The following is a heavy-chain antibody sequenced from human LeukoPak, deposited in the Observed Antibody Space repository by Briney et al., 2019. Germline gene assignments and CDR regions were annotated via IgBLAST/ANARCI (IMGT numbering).Heavy chain of an antibody. D-gene: IGHD6-19*01. J-gene: IGHJ4*02. CDR1: GGSISSHY. CDR2: IYYSGST. CDR3: AREAVAAKHFDY. Sequence: PSETLSLTCTVSGGSISSHYWSWIRQPPGKGLEWIGYIYYSGSTNYNPSLKSRVTISVDTSKNQFSLKLSSVTAADTAVYYCAREAVAAKHFDYWGQGTLVTASS. V-gene: IGHV4-59*11.